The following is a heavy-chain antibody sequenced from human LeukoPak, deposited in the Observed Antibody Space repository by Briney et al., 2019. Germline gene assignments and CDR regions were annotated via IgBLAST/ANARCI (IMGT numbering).Heavy chain of an antibody. D-gene: IGHD2-21*02. CDR2: ISYNSANK. J-gene: IGHJ4*02. V-gene: IGHV3-23*01. Sequence: GGSLRLSCRPSGFTFSSFTMSWVRQAAGKGLEWVSSISYNSANKWHADSVKGRFTISRDNYNNTLYLQMHSLRADDTALYYCTKRRPSGSVTVDEYWGQGALVTVSS. CDR1: GFTFSSFT. CDR3: TKRRPSGSVTVDEY.